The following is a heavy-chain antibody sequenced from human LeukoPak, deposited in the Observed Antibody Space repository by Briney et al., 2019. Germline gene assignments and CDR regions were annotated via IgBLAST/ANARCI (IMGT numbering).Heavy chain of an antibody. CDR2: ISSSGSSI. CDR3: AKDHAVGSYYDSSGYFLGGY. CDR1: GFSSSSYE. J-gene: IGHJ4*02. V-gene: IGHV3-48*03. D-gene: IGHD3-22*01. Sequence: GGSLRLSCAASGFSSSSYEMNWVRQAPGKGLEWVSYISSSGSSIYYADSVKGRFTISRDNAKNSLYLQMNSLRAEDTAVYYCAKDHAVGSYYDSSGYFLGGYWGQGTLVTVSS.